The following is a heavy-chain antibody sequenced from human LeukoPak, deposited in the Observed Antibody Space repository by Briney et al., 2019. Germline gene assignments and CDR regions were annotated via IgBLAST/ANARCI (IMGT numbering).Heavy chain of an antibody. V-gene: IGHV3-7*01. CDR1: GFSFSTHF. D-gene: IGHD4-17*01. J-gene: IGHJ4*02. CDR3: ARLFGGVTTFDY. Sequence: GGSLRLSCAASGFSFSTHFMSWVRQGPGKGLEWVATIWPDGSDKKYVDSVRDRFTISRDNAKNSLYLQMNGLSAEDTAMYFCARLFGGVTTFDYWGQGALVTVSS. CDR2: IWPDGSDK.